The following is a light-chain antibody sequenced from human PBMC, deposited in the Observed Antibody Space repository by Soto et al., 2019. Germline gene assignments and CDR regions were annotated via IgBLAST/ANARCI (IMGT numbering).Light chain of an antibody. J-gene: IGLJ2*01. CDR2: EVN. Sequence: QSVLTQPASVSGSPGQSITISCTGTNGDVGSYDLVSWYQRYPGEAPKLIIYEVNKRPSGISNRFSGSKSGNTASLTISGLQAEDEAEYDCCSYAGSNSLIFGGGTKLT. V-gene: IGLV2-23*02. CDR1: NGDVGSYDL. CDR3: CSYAGSNSLI.